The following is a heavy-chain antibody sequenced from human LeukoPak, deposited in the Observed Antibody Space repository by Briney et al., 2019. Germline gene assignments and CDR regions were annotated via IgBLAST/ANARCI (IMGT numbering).Heavy chain of an antibody. D-gene: IGHD6-19*01. CDR2: IIPIFGTA. CDR3: VAGMVSWFDP. CDR1: GGTFSSYA. V-gene: IGHV1-69*13. J-gene: IGHJ5*02. Sequence: GASVKVSCKASGGTFSSYAISWVRQAPGQGLEWMGGIIPIFGTASYAQKFQGRVTITADESTSTAYMELSSLRSEDTAVYYCVAGMVSWFDPWGQGTLVTVSS.